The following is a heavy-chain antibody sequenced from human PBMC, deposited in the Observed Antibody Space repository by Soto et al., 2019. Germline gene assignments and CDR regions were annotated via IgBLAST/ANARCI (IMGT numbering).Heavy chain of an antibody. V-gene: IGHV3-64D*08. CDR3: VKGLSIAARPGPYY. Sequence: PGGSLRLSCSASGFTFSSYAMHWVRQAPGKGLEYVSAISSNGGSTYYADSVKGRFTISRDNSKNTLYLQMSSLRAEDTAVYYYVKGLSIAARPGPYYWGQGTLVTVSS. J-gene: IGHJ4*02. D-gene: IGHD6-6*01. CDR2: ISSNGGST. CDR1: GFTFSSYA.